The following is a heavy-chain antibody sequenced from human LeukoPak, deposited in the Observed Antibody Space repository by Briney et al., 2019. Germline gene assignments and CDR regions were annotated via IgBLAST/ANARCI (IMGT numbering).Heavy chain of an antibody. V-gene: IGHV3-30-3*01. CDR3: AKDQVLSGYGNWYFDL. D-gene: IGHD5-12*01. CDR1: GFTFSSYA. CDR2: ISYDGSNK. J-gene: IGHJ2*01. Sequence: GRSLRLSCAASGFTFSSYAMHWVRQAPGKGLEWVAVISYDGSNKYSADSMKGRIIISRDNSKNTLDLQMNSLRAEDTAVYYCAKDQVLSGYGNWYFDLWGRGTLVTVSS.